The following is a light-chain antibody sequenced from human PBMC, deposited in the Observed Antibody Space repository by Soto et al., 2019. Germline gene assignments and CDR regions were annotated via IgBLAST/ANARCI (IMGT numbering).Light chain of an antibody. CDR1: SSNIGAGYD. Sequence: QSALTQPPSVSGAPGQRVTISCTGTSSNIGAGYDVHWYQQVPGAAPKLLIYGNNNRPSGVPDRISGSKSGTSASLAITGLQAEDEADYYCQSYDTSLSAPVIFGGGTQLTVL. J-gene: IGLJ2*01. CDR3: QSYDTSLSAPVI. CDR2: GNN. V-gene: IGLV1-40*01.